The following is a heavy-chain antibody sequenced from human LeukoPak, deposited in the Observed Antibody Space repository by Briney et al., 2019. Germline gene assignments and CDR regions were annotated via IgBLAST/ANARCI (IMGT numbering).Heavy chain of an antibody. V-gene: IGHV3-74*01. Sequence: GGSLRLSCAASGFTFSSYWMHWVRQAPGKGLVWVSRINTDGSSTSYADSVKGRFTISRDNAKNTLYLQMNSLRAEDTAVYYCARGTGTTLDYYYYMDVWGKGTTVTVSS. J-gene: IGHJ6*03. CDR1: GFTFSSYW. D-gene: IGHD1-7*01. CDR2: INTDGSST. CDR3: ARGTGTTLDYYYYMDV.